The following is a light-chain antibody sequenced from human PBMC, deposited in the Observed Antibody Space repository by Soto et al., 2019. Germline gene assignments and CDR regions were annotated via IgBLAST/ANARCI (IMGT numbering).Light chain of an antibody. J-gene: IGKJ4*01. CDR2: GAF. V-gene: IGKV3-15*01. Sequence: EIVMTQSPATLSVSPWERATLSCRASQSVSSDLGWYQQKPGQAPRLLIHGAFIRAAGVPARFSGSGSGTEFTLTISSLQSEDSAVYYCQQYNDWPLTFGGGTKVDIK. CDR1: QSVSSD. CDR3: QQYNDWPLT.